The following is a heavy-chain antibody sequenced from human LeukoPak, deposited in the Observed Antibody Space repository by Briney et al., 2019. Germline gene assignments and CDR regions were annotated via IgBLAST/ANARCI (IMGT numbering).Heavy chain of an antibody. CDR1: GYTFTSYD. V-gene: IGHV1-8*03. CDR3: AREGYSLFLDP. Sequence: GASVKVSCKASGYTFTSYDIKWVRQATGQGLEWMGWMNPNRGNTGHAQTFQGRVTITRNTSISTAYMELSSLRSEDTAVYYCAREGYSLFLDPWGQGTLVTVSS. D-gene: IGHD5-18*01. J-gene: IGHJ5*02. CDR2: MNPNRGNT.